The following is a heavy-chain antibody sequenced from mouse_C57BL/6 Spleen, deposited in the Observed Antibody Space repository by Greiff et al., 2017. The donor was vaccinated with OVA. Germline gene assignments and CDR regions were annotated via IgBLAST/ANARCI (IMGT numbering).Heavy chain of an antibody. CDR1: GYTFTSYW. D-gene: IGHD2-3*01. J-gene: IGHJ2*01. V-gene: IGHV1-69*01. CDR2: IDPSDSYT. Sequence: QVQLQQPGAELVMPGASVKLSCKASGYTFTSYWMHWVKQRPGQGLEWIGEIDPSDSYTNYNQKFKGKSTLTVDKSSSTAYMQLSSLTSEDSAVYYCARCDGYSYYFDYWGQGTTLTVSS. CDR3: ARCDGYSYYFDY.